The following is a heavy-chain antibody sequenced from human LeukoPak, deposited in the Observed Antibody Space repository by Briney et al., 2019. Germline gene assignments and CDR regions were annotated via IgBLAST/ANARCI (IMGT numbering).Heavy chain of an antibody. CDR1: GGSISSSSYY. V-gene: IGHV4-39*01. D-gene: IGHD6-13*01. Sequence: PSETLSRTCTVSGGSISSSSYYWGWIRQPPGKGLEWIGSIYYSGSTYYNPSLKSRVTISVDTSKNQFSLKLSSVTAADTAVYYCARPVRQQRDAFDIWGQGTMVTVSS. J-gene: IGHJ3*02. CDR3: ARPVRQQRDAFDI. CDR2: IYYSGST.